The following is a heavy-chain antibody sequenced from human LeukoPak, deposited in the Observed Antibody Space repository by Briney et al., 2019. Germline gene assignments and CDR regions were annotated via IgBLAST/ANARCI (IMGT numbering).Heavy chain of an antibody. V-gene: IGHV4-59*08. D-gene: IGHD4-17*01. Sequence: SETLSLTCTVSGGSISSYYWRWIRQPPGKGLEWIGYIYYSGSTNYNPSLKSRVTISVDTSKNQLSLKLSSVTAADTAVYYCATGDYSRYYFDYWGQGTLVTVSS. CDR2: IYYSGST. CDR3: ATGDYSRYYFDY. J-gene: IGHJ4*02. CDR1: GGSISSYY.